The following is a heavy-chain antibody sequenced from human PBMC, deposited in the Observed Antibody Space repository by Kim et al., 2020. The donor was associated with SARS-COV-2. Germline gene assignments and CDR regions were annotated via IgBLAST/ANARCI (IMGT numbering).Heavy chain of an antibody. J-gene: IGHJ6*02. CDR1: GYTFTSYG. V-gene: IGHV1-18*01. Sequence: ASVKVSCKASGYTFTSYGISWVRQAPGQGLEWMGWISAYNGNTNYAQKLQGRVTMTTDTSTSTAYMELRSLRSDDTAVYYCARDPTVVLRWYYYGMDVWGQGTTVTVSS. CDR2: ISAYNGNT. CDR3: ARDPTVVLRWYYYGMDV. D-gene: IGHD2-21*01.